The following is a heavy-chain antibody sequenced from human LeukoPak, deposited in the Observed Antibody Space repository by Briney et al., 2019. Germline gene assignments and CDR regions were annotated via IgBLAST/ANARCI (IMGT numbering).Heavy chain of an antibody. J-gene: IGHJ1*01. CDR3: ARHGGYSSPYLH. CDR1: GGSISSSSYY. D-gene: IGHD6-13*01. V-gene: IGHV4-39*01. CDR2: IYYSGST. Sequence: SETLSLTCTVSGGSISSSSYYWGWIRQPPGKGLEWIGSIYYSGSTYYNPSLKSRVTISVDTSKNQFSLKLSSVTAVDTAVYYCARHGGYSSPYLHWGQGTLVTVSS.